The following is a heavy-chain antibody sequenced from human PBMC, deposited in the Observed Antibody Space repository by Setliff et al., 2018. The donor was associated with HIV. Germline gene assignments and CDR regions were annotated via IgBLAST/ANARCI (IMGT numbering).Heavy chain of an antibody. CDR3: AKPRRYYFDH. CDR2: ISGSGGST. CDR1: GFTFGSYA. J-gene: IGHJ4*02. V-gene: IGHV3-23*01. Sequence: GGSLRLSCAASGFTFGSYAMSWVRQAPGKGLEWVSDISGSGGSTYYADSVKGRFTISRDNSKSTLYLQMNSLKTEDTAVYYCAKPRRYYFDHWGQGTLVTVSS.